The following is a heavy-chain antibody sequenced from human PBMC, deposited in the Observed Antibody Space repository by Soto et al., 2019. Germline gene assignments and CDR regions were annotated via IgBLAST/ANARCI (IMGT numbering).Heavy chain of an antibody. CDR2: ISYDGSNK. CDR1: GFTFSSYA. CDR3: ARDKMVTANYYYYGMDV. Sequence: PGGSLRLSCAASGFTFSSYAMHWVRQAPGKGLEWMAVISYDGSNKYYADSVKGRFTISRDNSKNTLYLQMNSLRAEDTAVYYCARDKMVTANYYYYGMDVWGQGTTVTVSS. J-gene: IGHJ6*02. D-gene: IGHD2-21*02. V-gene: IGHV3-30-3*01.